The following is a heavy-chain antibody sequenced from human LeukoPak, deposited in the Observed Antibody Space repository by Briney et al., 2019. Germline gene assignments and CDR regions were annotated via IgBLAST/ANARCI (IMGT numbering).Heavy chain of an antibody. V-gene: IGHV1-8*01. J-gene: IGHJ4*02. D-gene: IGHD7-27*01. CDR2: MNPNSGNT. CDR1: GYTFTSYD. CDR3: ARNLYGTGEFDY. Sequence: ASVKVSCKASGYTFTSYDINWVRQATGQGLEWMGWMNPNSGNTGYAQKFQGRVTMTRDTSIGTAYMELSSLRSEDTAVYSCARNLYGTGEFDYWGQGTLVTVSS.